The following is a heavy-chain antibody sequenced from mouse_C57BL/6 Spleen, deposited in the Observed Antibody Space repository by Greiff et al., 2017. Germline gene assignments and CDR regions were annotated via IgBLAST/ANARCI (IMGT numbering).Heavy chain of an antibody. D-gene: IGHD2-3*01. CDR1: GLTFSDYG. CDR3: ARPTTFIYDGYFAWFAY. V-gene: IGHV5-17*01. CDR2: ISSGSSTI. J-gene: IGHJ3*01. Sequence: EVHLVESGGGLVKPGGSLKLSCAASGLTFSDYGMHWVRQAPEKGLEWVAYISSGSSTIYYADTVKGRFTISRDNAKNTLFLQMTSLRSEDTAMYYCARPTTFIYDGYFAWFAYWGQGTLVTVSA.